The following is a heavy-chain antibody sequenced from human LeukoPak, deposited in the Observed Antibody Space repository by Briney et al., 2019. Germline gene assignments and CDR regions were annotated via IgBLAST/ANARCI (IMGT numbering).Heavy chain of an antibody. J-gene: IGHJ6*03. CDR3: ARVHSDLVDYYYMDV. Sequence: GGSLRLSCAASGFTFSSYSMNWVRQAPGKGLEWVSYISSSSSTIYYADSVKGRFTISRDNAKNSLYLQMNSLRAEDTAVYYCARVHSDLVDYYYMDVWGKGTTVTVSS. V-gene: IGHV3-48*01. D-gene: IGHD2-15*01. CDR1: GFTFSSYS. CDR2: ISSSSSTI.